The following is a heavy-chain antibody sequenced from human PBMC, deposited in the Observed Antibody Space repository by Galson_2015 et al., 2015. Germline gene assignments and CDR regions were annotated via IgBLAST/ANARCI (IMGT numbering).Heavy chain of an antibody. V-gene: IGHV3-30-3*01. D-gene: IGHD5-24*01. CDR2: ISYDGSNK. Sequence: SLRLSCAASGFTFSSYAMHWVRQAPGKGLEWVAVISYDGSNKYYADSVKGRFTISRDNSKNTLYLQMNSLRAEDTAVYYCVREEWLSGSYYYGMDVWGQGTTVTVSS. CDR3: VREEWLSGSYYYGMDV. J-gene: IGHJ6*02. CDR1: GFTFSSYA.